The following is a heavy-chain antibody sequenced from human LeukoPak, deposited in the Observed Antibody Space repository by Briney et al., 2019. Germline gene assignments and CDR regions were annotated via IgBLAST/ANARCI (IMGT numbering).Heavy chain of an antibody. CDR1: GFTFSSYA. J-gene: IGHJ3*02. CDR2: ISGSGGST. CDR3: AKATLPGLWGNDAFDI. Sequence: GGSLRLSCAASGFTFSSYAMSWVRQAPGKGLEWVSAISGSGGSTYYADSVEGRFTISRDNSKNTLYLQMNSLRAEDTAVYYCAKATLPGLWGNDAFDIWGQGTMVTVSS. D-gene: IGHD4/OR15-4a*01. V-gene: IGHV3-23*01.